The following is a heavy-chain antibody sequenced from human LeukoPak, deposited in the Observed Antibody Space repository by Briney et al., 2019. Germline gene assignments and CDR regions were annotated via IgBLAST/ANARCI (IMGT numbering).Heavy chain of an antibody. D-gene: IGHD5-18*01. CDR3: AKSEGYSYGSGYAFDI. V-gene: IGHV3-23*01. CDR1: GFSFSSYA. J-gene: IGHJ3*02. Sequence: GGSLRLSCAASGFSFSSYAMSWVRQAPGKGLEWVSAISGSGGSTNYADSVKGRFTISRDNSKNTLYLRMNSLRAEDTAVYYCAKSEGYSYGSGYAFDIWGQGTMVTVSS. CDR2: ISGSGGST.